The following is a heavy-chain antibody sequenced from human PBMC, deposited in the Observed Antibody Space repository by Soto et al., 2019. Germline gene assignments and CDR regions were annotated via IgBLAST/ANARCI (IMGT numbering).Heavy chain of an antibody. Sequence: QVQLVESGGGVVRPGGSLRLSCEASGFTFGSYGMHLVRQAPGKGLEWVALIWYYGGHENYADSVKGRLIMSRDNFNNALFLQMSSLRVEDTAVYYWARAPGTAMASYDRWGQGTRVTVSS. CDR1: GFTFGSYG. J-gene: IGHJ1*01. CDR2: IWYYGGHE. CDR3: ARAPGTAMASYDR. V-gene: IGHV3-33*01. D-gene: IGHD5-18*01.